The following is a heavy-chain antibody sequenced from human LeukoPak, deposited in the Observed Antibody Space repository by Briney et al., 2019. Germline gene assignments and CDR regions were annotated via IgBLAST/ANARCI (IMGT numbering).Heavy chain of an antibody. Sequence: PGGSLRLSCAASGFTVSSNSMSWVRQVPGKGLEWVSLIYSAGSTYYADSVKGRFTISRDNSKNTLYLQINSLRAEDTAVYYCARGQRWLDYWGQGTLVTVSS. CDR1: GFTVSSNS. V-gene: IGHV3-53*01. CDR3: ARGQRWLDY. D-gene: IGHD4-23*01. J-gene: IGHJ4*02. CDR2: IYSAGST.